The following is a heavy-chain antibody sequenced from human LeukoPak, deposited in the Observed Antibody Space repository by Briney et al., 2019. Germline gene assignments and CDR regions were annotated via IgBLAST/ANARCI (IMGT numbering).Heavy chain of an antibody. V-gene: IGHV4-39*01. Sequence: PSETLSLTCSVSGGSISSCGYYWGWIRQPPGRGLEWIGSVHCSGSTYYSPSLKSRVTISVDTSKKHLYVKLGSVTAADTAVHSCARHSDHAAAGTPHAFDIWRQGTMVTVSS. CDR1: GGSISSCGYY. J-gene: IGHJ3*02. D-gene: IGHD6-13*01. CDR3: ARHSDHAAAGTPHAFDI. CDR2: VHCSGST.